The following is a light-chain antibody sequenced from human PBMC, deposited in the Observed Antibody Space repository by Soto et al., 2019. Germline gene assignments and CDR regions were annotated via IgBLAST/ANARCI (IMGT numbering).Light chain of an antibody. CDR3: QQYNSDTST. CDR2: AAS. Sequence: IQMTQCPSTLSASVGDRVTITCRARQPLXSCFAWYQPEPGKAPKLLXYAASSLERGGPSRLSGSGSGTEFTLTISSLQPDDFSTYYCQQYNSDTSTVGQGTRLEI. V-gene: IGKV1-5*01. CDR1: QPLXSC. J-gene: IGKJ5*01.